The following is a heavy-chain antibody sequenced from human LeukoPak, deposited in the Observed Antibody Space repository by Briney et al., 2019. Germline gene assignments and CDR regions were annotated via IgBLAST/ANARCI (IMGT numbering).Heavy chain of an antibody. CDR3: ANRGGSSGAFDI. D-gene: IGHD6-6*01. CDR1: GFPFSSYW. V-gene: IGHV3-7*03. J-gene: IGHJ3*02. Sequence: GGSLRLSCVASGFPFSSYWMTWVRQAPGKGLEWVANIKQDGSKKSYVDSVKGRFTISRDNAKNSLYLQMNSLRAEDTAVYYCANRGGSSGAFDIWGQGTMVTVSS. CDR2: IKQDGSKK.